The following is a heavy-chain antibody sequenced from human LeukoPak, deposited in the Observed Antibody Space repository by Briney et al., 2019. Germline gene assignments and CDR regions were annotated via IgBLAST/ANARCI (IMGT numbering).Heavy chain of an antibody. Sequence: PGGSLRLSCAASGFTFSRYWMTWVRQAPGKGLEWVAFIRSDGSNIYYAESVKGRFTISRDNSQNTLDLQMNSLKTEDTAVYYCAKSSPYCSSTSCYTPFDYWGQGTLVTVSS. CDR1: GFTFSRYW. J-gene: IGHJ4*02. D-gene: IGHD2-2*02. CDR3: AKSSPYCSSTSCYTPFDY. V-gene: IGHV3-30*02. CDR2: IRSDGSNI.